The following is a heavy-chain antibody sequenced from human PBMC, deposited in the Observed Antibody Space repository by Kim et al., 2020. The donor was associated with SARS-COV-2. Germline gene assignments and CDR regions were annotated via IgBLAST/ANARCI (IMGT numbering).Heavy chain of an antibody. CDR3: ARDWYRLGWSRRYFYYFDY. CDR1: GFTFSEYY. V-gene: IGHV3-11*01. CDR2: ISGSGSDI. J-gene: IGHJ4*02. Sequence: GGSLRLSCAASGFTFSEYYMSWIRQAPGKGLEWISYISGSGSDIIYADSVKGRFTISRDNAQNSLYLQINSLRAEDSAVYYCARDWYRLGWSRRYFYYFDYWGRGTPVTVSS. D-gene: IGHD6-19*01.